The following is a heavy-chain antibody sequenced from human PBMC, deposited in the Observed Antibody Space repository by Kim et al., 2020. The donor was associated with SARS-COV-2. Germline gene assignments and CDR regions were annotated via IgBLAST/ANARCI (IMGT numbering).Heavy chain of an antibody. J-gene: IGHJ4*02. Sequence: GGSLRLSCAASGFTFSRYCMSWVRQAPGKGLEWVANIYDDGSDNYSVDSVKGRFTISRDNAKNSLYLQMNSLGAEDTAVYYCARDGYSGYDKAFDYWGQGTLVTVSS. CDR3: ARDGYSGYDKAFDY. CDR2: IYDDGSDN. CDR1: GFTFSRYC. V-gene: IGHV3-7*03. D-gene: IGHD5-12*01.